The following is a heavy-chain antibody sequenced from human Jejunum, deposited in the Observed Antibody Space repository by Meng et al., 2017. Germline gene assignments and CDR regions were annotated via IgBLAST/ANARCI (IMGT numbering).Heavy chain of an antibody. CDR2: TYFRSKWYY. J-gene: IGHJ5*02. Sequence: GQLQQSGPGLVKPSQTLSLTCAISGDSVSSNDAAWNWIRQSPSRGLEWLGRTYFRSKWYYDYEVSVRGRITINADTSKNHFSLHLNSVTPEDTAVYFCTRARAYGSAYSWFDPWGQGSLVTVSS. V-gene: IGHV6-1*01. D-gene: IGHD3-10*01. CDR3: TRARAYGSAYSWFDP. CDR1: GDSVSSNDAA.